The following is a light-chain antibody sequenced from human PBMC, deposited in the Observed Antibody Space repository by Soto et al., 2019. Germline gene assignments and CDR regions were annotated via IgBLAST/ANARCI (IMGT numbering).Light chain of an antibody. CDR3: QPRSNWPWT. J-gene: IGKJ1*01. V-gene: IGKV3-11*01. Sequence: EIVLTQSPATLSLSPGERATLSCRASQSVNSYLAWYQQKPGQAPRLLIYDASNRATGIPARFSGSGSGTDFTLTISSLEPEDFAVYYCQPRSNWPWTFGQGTKVEIK. CDR1: QSVNSY. CDR2: DAS.